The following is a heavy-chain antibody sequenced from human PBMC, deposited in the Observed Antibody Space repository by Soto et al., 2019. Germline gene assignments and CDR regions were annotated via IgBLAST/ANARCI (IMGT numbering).Heavy chain of an antibody. V-gene: IGHV1-18*01. CDR1: GYTFTSYG. CDR2: ISAYNGNT. Sequence: GSSVKVSCKASGYTFTSYGISWVRHAPGQGLEWMGWISAYNGNTNYAQKLQGRVTMTTDTSTSTAYMELRSLRSDDTAVYYCARGFCSGGSCYRSYYYYMDVWGKGTTVTVSS. J-gene: IGHJ6*03. D-gene: IGHD2-15*01. CDR3: ARGFCSGGSCYRSYYYYMDV.